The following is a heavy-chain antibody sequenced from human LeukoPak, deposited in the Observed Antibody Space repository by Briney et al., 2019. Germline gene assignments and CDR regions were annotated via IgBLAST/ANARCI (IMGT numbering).Heavy chain of an antibody. V-gene: IGHV4-38-2*02. J-gene: IGHJ4*02. Sequence: SETLSLTCTVSGYSIRSGYYWGWIRQPPGKGLEWIGSVYHSGSTYYNPSLKSRVTISVDTSKSQFSLKLSSVTAADTAVYYCARVADWNYDYYFDSWGQGTLVTVSS. CDR3: ARVADWNYDYYFDS. D-gene: IGHD1-7*01. CDR2: VYHSGST. CDR1: GYSIRSGYY.